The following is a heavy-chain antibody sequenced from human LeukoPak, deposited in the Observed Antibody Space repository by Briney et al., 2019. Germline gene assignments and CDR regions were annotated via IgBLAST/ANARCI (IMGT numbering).Heavy chain of an antibody. D-gene: IGHD3-22*01. CDR2: ISAYNGNT. CDR1: GYTFTSYG. Sequence: ASVKVSCKASGYTFTSYGISWVRQAPGQGLEWMGWISAYNGNTNYAQKLQGRVTMTTDTSTSTAYMELRSLRSDDTAVYYCAREYYYDSSGSYGDALDIWGQGTMVTVSS. J-gene: IGHJ3*02. CDR3: AREYYYDSSGSYGDALDI. V-gene: IGHV1-18*01.